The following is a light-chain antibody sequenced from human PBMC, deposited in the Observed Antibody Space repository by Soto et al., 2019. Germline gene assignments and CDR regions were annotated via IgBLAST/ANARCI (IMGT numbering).Light chain of an antibody. J-gene: IGKJ4*01. V-gene: IGKV3-20*01. CDR1: QSVSSSY. CDR2: CAS. CDR3: QQYGSSPLT. Sequence: IVLTQSPGTLSLSPGERATLSCRASQSVSSSYLAWYQQKPGQAPRLLIYCASSRATGIPDRFSGSGSGTHFTLTISRLEPEDFAVYYCQQYGSSPLTLGGGTKVEIK.